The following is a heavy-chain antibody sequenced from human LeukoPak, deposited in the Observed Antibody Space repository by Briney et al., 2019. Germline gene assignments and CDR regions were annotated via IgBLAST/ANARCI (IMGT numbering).Heavy chain of an antibody. V-gene: IGHV1-46*01. D-gene: IGHD2-15*01. Sequence: ASVKVSCKASGYTFTSYGISWVRQAPGQGLEWMGIINPSGGSTSYAQKFQGRVTMTRDTSTSTVYMELSSLRSEDTAVYYCASGSSPSLLDYWGQGTLVTVSS. CDR2: INPSGGST. J-gene: IGHJ4*02. CDR1: GYTFTSYG. CDR3: ASGSSPSLLDY.